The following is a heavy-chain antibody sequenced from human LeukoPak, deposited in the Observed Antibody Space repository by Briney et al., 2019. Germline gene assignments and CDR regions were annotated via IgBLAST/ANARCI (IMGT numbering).Heavy chain of an antibody. CDR3: ARSNRGVRGADYYYYGMDV. Sequence: QPGGSPSLSSAASGVAPTGYTTDWVPDTPQERHWRGSYITSSSSTIYYADPAKGRFTISRDNAKNSLYLQMNSLRAEDTAVYYCARSNRGVRGADYYYYGMDVWGQGTTVTVSS. D-gene: IGHD3-10*01. J-gene: IGHJ6*02. V-gene: IGHV3-48*01. CDR1: GVAPTGYT. CDR2: ITSSSSTI.